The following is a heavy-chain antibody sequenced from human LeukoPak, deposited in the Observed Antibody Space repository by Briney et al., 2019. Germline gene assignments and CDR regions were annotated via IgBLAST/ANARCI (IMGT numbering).Heavy chain of an antibody. V-gene: IGHV4-34*01. CDR1: GGSFSGYY. CDR3: ARGQRRGSGSYYNVLISYGMDV. CDR2: INHSGST. D-gene: IGHD3-10*01. Sequence: PSETLSLTCAVYGGSFSGYYWSWIRQPPGKGLEWIGEINHSGSTNYNPSLKSRVTISVDTSKNQFSLKLSSVTAADTAVYYCARGQRRGSGSYYNVLISYGMDVWGQGTTVTVSS. J-gene: IGHJ6*02.